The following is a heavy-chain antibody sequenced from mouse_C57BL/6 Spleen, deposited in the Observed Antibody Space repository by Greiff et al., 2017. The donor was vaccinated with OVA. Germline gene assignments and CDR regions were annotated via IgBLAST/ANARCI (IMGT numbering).Heavy chain of an antibody. J-gene: IGHJ3*01. CDR1: GFNIKDYY. Sequence: VQLQQSGAELVRPGASVKLFCTASGFNIKDYYMHWVKQRPEQGLEWIGRIDPEDGDTEYAPKFQGKATMTADTSSNTAYLQLSSLTSEDTAVYYCTTFDYYSIFAYWGQGTLVTVSA. D-gene: IGHD2-5*01. CDR3: TTFDYYSIFAY. CDR2: IDPEDGDT. V-gene: IGHV14-1*01.